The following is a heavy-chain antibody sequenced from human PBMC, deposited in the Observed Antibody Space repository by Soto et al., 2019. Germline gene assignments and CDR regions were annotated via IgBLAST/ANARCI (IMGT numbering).Heavy chain of an antibody. Sequence: PGGSLRLSCAASGLTFSNHIMHWVRQAPGKGLEWVAVILDDGNNKYYADSVKGRFTISRDNSKNTLYLQMNSLRTEDTAVYYCARDDEGGSYCDLGHWGQGTLVTVSS. V-gene: IGHV3-30-3*01. CDR1: GLTFSNHI. CDR2: ILDDGNNK. CDR3: ARDDEGGSYCDLGH. J-gene: IGHJ4*02. D-gene: IGHD3-10*01.